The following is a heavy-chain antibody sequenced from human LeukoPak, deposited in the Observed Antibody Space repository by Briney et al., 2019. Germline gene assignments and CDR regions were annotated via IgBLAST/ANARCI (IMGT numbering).Heavy chain of an antibody. D-gene: IGHD4-11*01. V-gene: IGHV3-7*03. CDR1: GLTFSDYY. J-gene: IGHJ6*02. CDR3: ARTTVTTVGHYYYYYGMDV. Sequence: GGSLRLSCAVSGLTFSDYYMSWTRQAPGKGLEWVANIEQDGSEKYYVDSVKGRFTISRDNAKNSLYLQMNSLRAEDTAVYYCARTTVTTVGHYYYYYGMDVWGQGTTVTVSS. CDR2: IEQDGSEK.